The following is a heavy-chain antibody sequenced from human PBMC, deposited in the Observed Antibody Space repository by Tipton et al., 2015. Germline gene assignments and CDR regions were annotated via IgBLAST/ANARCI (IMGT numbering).Heavy chain of an antibody. D-gene: IGHD2-15*01. Sequence: SLRLSCAASGFTFSSYSMNWVRQAPGKGLEWVSYISSSSITRHYADSVKGRFTISRDNAKNSLYLQMNSLRDEDTAVYYCARVCGGSCDDAFDIWGQGTMVIVSS. CDR2: ISSSSITR. J-gene: IGHJ3*02. CDR1: GFTFSSYS. CDR3: ARVCGGSCDDAFDI. V-gene: IGHV3-48*02.